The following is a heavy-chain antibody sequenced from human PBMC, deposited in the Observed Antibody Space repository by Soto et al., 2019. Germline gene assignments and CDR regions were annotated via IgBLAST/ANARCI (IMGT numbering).Heavy chain of an antibody. CDR2: IYYSGST. D-gene: IGHD6-13*01. CDR3: ARDMVAAAPPGWFDP. Sequence: PPETLSLTCTVSGGSISSGDYYWSWIRQPPGKGLEWIGYIYYSGSTYYNPSLKSRVTISVDTSKNQFSLKLSSVTAADTAVYYCARDMVAAAPPGWFDPWGQGTLVTVSS. V-gene: IGHV4-30-4*01. J-gene: IGHJ5*02. CDR1: GGSISSGDYY.